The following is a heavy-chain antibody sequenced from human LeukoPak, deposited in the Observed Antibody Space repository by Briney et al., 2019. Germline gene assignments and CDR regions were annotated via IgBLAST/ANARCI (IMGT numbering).Heavy chain of an antibody. J-gene: IGHJ4*02. D-gene: IGHD2-21*02. V-gene: IGHV1-69*13. CDR1: GGTFSSYA. CDR2: IIPIFGTA. CDR3: ARDQYCGGDCPSDY. Sequence: GASVKVSCTACGGTFSSYAISWVRQAPGQGLEWMGGIIPIFGTANYAQKFQGRVTITADESTSTAYMELSSLRSEDTAVYYCARDQYCGGDCPSDYWGQGTLVTVSS.